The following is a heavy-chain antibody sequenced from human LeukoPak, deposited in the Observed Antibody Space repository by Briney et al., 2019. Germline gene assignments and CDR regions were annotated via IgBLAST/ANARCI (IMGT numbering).Heavy chain of an antibody. CDR2: INSDGSTT. D-gene: IGHD6-13*01. Sequence: PGGSLTLSCAASGFTFSDYWMHWVRQAPGKGLVWVSRINSDGSTTSYADSVKGRFTISRDNAKNTLYLQMNSLRAEDTAVYYCARGSSSWYYMDVWGKGTTVTVSS. CDR1: GFTFSDYW. J-gene: IGHJ6*03. V-gene: IGHV3-74*01. CDR3: ARGSSSWYYMDV.